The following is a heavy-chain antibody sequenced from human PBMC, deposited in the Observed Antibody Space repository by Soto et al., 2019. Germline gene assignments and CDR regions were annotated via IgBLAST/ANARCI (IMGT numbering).Heavy chain of an antibody. CDR1: GGSPNYYY. V-gene: IGHV4-59*12. Sequence: PSETLSLTCTIYGGSPNYYYWTWIRQPPGKGLEWIGNIDFSGRTNYNRSLKSRVTISVDTSNNHFSLKLSSVTAADTAMYYVARVDRDAYLGKFGDWGQGTLVIV. J-gene: IGHJ4*02. CDR2: IDFSGRT. D-gene: IGHD2-21*01. CDR3: ARVDRDAYLGKFGD.